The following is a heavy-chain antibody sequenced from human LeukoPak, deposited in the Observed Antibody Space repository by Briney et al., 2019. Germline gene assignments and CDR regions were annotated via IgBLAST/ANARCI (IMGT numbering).Heavy chain of an antibody. Sequence: PGGSLRLSCAASGVTFSTFAMSWVRHAPEKGLEWVSTISVGAEYIFYADSVKGRFTISRDDSNNAFYLQMHSLRAEDTALYYCASGPPFLKYFEYWGQGTLVTVSS. D-gene: IGHD3-3*01. CDR1: GVTFSTFA. CDR3: ASGPPFLKYFEY. V-gene: IGHV3-23*01. J-gene: IGHJ4*02. CDR2: ISVGAEYI.